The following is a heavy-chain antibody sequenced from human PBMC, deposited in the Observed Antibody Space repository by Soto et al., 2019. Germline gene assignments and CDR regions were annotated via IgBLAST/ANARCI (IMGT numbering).Heavy chain of an antibody. Sequence: VGSLRLSCAASGFTFSSYAMSWVRQAPGKGLEWVSAISGSGGSTYYADSVKGRFTISRDNSKNTLYLQMNSLRAEDTAVYYCAKGEYSSSLTLSYYYYYGMDVWGQGTTVTVSS. J-gene: IGHJ6*02. D-gene: IGHD6-6*01. CDR2: ISGSGGST. CDR3: AKGEYSSSLTLSYYYYYGMDV. V-gene: IGHV3-23*01. CDR1: GFTFSSYA.